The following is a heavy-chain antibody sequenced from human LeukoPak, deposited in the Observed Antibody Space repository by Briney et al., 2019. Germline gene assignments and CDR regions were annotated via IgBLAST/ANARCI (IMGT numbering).Heavy chain of an antibody. CDR1: GGSISSSSYY. Sequence: SETLSLTCTVSGGSISSSSYYWGWIRQPPGKGLEWIGSIYYSGSTYYNPSLKSRVTISVDTSKNQFSLKLSSVTAADTAVYYCARADSSGYYLFDYWGQGTLVTVSS. V-gene: IGHV4-39*07. CDR2: IYYSGST. J-gene: IGHJ4*02. CDR3: ARADSSGYYLFDY. D-gene: IGHD3-22*01.